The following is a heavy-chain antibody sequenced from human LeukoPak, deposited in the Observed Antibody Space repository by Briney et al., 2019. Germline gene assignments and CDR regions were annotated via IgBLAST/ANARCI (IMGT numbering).Heavy chain of an antibody. D-gene: IGHD4-17*01. CDR2: IKEDGSDK. J-gene: IGHJ4*02. CDR1: GXTFSSYW. CDR3: ARYGDDDTPGLN. V-gene: IGHV3-7*04. Sequence: PGGSLRLSCAASGXTFSSYWMTWVRQAPGKGLEWVANIKEDGSDKYYVESVRGRYTISRDNAKNSLYLQMNSLRAEDTALFYCARYGDDDTPGLNWGQGTLVTVSS.